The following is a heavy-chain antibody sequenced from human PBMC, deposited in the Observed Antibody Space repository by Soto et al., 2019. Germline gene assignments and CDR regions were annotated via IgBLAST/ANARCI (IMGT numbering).Heavy chain of an antibody. CDR1: GFTFSSYA. D-gene: IGHD2-2*02. Sequence: EVQLLESGGGLVQPGGSLRLSCAASGFTFSSYAMTWVRQAPGKGLEWVSAIYSSGATYYADSVKGRFTISGDNSKNTLYLQVNFLRAEDTAVYYCSKTLGPTAIHPFSWGQGTLVTVSS. CDR2: IYSSGAT. J-gene: IGHJ5*02. CDR3: SKTLGPTAIHPFS. V-gene: IGHV3-23*01.